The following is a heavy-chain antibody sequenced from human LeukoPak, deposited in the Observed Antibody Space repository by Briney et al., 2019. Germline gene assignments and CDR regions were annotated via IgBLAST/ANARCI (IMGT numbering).Heavy chain of an antibody. CDR2: FDPEDGET. D-gene: IGHD3-16*01. CDR3: ATVRRWLLIFDY. J-gene: IGHJ4*02. Sequence: VASVKVSCKVSGYTLTELSMHWVRQAPGKGLEWMGGFDPEDGETIYAQKFQGRVTMTEDTSTDTAYMELSSLRSEDTAVYHCATVRRWLLIFDYWGQGTLVTVPS. CDR1: GYTLTELS. V-gene: IGHV1-24*01.